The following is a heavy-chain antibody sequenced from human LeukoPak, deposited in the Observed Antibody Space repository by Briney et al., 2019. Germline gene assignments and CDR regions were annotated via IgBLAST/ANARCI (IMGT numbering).Heavy chain of an antibody. J-gene: IGHJ6*03. V-gene: IGHV3-23*01. Sequence: GGSLRLSCAASGFKFSDHYIDWVRQAPGKGLEWVSAISGSGGSTYYADSVKGRFTISRDNSKNTLYLQMNSLRAEDTAVYYCAKDQSWGSYFSEYYYYYMDVWGKGTTVTVSS. CDR3: AKDQSWGSYFSEYYYYYMDV. CDR1: GFKFSDHY. D-gene: IGHD1-26*01. CDR2: ISGSGGST.